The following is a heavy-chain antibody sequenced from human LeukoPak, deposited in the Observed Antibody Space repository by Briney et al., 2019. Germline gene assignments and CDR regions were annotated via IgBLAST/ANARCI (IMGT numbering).Heavy chain of an antibody. J-gene: IGHJ4*02. CDR2: INLDGSEK. Sequence: GGSLRLPCAASGFTFSSYWMTWVRRAPGKGLEWVASINLDGSEKNYVDSVEGRFAISRDNAKKSLFLQMNSLRDEDTAVYYCARTRLSCDCWGQGTLVTVSS. CDR3: ARTRLSCDC. CDR1: GFTFSSYW. V-gene: IGHV3-7*01. D-gene: IGHD2/OR15-2a*01.